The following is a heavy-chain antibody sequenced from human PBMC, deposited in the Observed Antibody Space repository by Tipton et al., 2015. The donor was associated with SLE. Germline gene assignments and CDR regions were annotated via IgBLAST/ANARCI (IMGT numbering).Heavy chain of an antibody. CDR1: GGSIRSGGYY. CDR3: ARTIAAAKTSFDF. Sequence: TLSLTCTVSGGSIRSGGYYWCWIRQLPGKGLEWIGYIYYSGNTYYNPSLESRVTISVDMSKNQFSLKVNSLTAADTAVYYCARTIAAAKTSFDFWGQGTLVTVSS. J-gene: IGHJ4*02. CDR2: IYYSGNT. D-gene: IGHD2-2*01. V-gene: IGHV4-31*03.